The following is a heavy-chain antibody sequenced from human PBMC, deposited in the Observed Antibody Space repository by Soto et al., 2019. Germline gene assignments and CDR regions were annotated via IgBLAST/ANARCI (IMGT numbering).Heavy chain of an antibody. CDR2: INHSGST. CDR3: ARRTTVTTSNFDD. CDR1: GGSFSGYY. D-gene: IGHD4-17*01. V-gene: IGHV4-34*01. Sequence: PSETLSLTCAVYGGSFSGYYWSWIRQPPGKGLEWIGEINHSGSTNYNPSLKSRVTISVDTSKNQFSLKLSSVTAADTAVYYCARRTTVTTSNFDDWGQGTLVTVSS. J-gene: IGHJ4*02.